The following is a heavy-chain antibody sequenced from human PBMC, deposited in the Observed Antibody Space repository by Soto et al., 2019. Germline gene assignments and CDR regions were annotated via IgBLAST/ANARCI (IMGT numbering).Heavy chain of an antibody. CDR2: ISAYNGNA. Sequence: ASVKVSCKASGYTFTSYGISWVRQAPGQGLEWMGWISAYNGNANYAQKLQGRVTMTTDTSTSTAYMELRSLRSDDTAVYYCARDCPDYYGSGSPPPFDPWGQGTLVTVSS. D-gene: IGHD3-10*01. V-gene: IGHV1-18*01. CDR3: ARDCPDYYGSGSPPPFDP. J-gene: IGHJ5*02. CDR1: GYTFTSYG.